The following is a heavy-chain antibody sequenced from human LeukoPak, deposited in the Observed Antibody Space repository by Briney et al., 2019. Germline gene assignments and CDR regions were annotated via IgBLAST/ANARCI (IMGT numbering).Heavy chain of an antibody. CDR1: GFTFRSHA. V-gene: IGHV3-23*01. Sequence: GESLRLSCVGSGFTFRSHAMSWVRQAPEKGLEFVSGIYENGGTTYYADSVKGRFSISRDNSKNTLYLQMDSLRGEDTAVYYCAKDFRIGYSAHFDYWGQGALVTVSP. CDR2: IYENGGTT. CDR3: AKDFRIGYSAHFDY. D-gene: IGHD2-21*01. J-gene: IGHJ4*02.